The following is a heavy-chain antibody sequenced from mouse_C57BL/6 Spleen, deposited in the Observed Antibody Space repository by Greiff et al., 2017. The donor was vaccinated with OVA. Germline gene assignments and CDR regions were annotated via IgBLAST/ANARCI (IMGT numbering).Heavy chain of an antibody. V-gene: IGHV1-72*01. Sequence: QVQLQQPGAELVKPGASVKLSCKASGYTFTSYWMHWVKQRPGRGLEWIGRIDPNSGGTKYNEKFKSKATLTVDKPSSTAYMQLSSLTSEDSAVYYCARPLYYYGSSYYAMDYWGQGTSVTVSS. CDR2: IDPNSGGT. J-gene: IGHJ4*01. CDR3: ARPLYYYGSSYYAMDY. CDR1: GYTFTSYW. D-gene: IGHD1-1*01.